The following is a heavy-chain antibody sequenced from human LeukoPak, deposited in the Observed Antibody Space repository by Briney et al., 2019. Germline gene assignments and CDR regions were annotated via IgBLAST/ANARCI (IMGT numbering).Heavy chain of an antibody. D-gene: IGHD2-15*01. V-gene: IGHV3-74*01. CDR2: IKSDGSMT. CDR1: GFTFSGYW. J-gene: IGHJ5*02. CDR3: ASQVVGAAFDP. Sequence: GGSLRLPCVASGFTFSGYWMHWVRQPPGKGLVWVSRIKSDGSMTNYADSVKGRFTISRDNTKNTLYLQMNSLRAEDTAVYYCASQVVGAAFDPWGQGTLVTVSS.